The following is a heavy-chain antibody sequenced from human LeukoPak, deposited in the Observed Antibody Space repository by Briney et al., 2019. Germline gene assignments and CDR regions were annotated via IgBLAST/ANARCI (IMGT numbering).Heavy chain of an antibody. CDR3: ARQLRLLMVYAA. D-gene: IGHD2-8*01. CDR2: IYYSGST. CDR1: GGSLSSSSYY. V-gene: IGHV4-39*01. Sequence: SETLSLTCTVSGGSLSSSSYYWGWIRQPPGKGLEWIGSIYYSGSTYYNPSLKSRVTISVDTSKNQFSLKLSSVTAADTAVYYCARQLRLLMVYAAWVQGTLVTDSS. J-gene: IGHJ5*02.